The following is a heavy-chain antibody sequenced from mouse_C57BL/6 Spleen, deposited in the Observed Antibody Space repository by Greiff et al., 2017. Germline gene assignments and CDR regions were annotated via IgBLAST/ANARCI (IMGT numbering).Heavy chain of an antibody. Sequence: QVQLQQSGPGLVQPSQSLSITCTVSGFSLTSYGVHWVRQSPGKGLEWLGVIWRGGSTDYNAAFMSRLSITKDNSKSQVFFKMNSLQADDTAIYYWAKNGYYYGSSHWYFDVWGTGTTVTVSS. CDR3: AKNGYYYGSSHWYFDV. J-gene: IGHJ1*03. V-gene: IGHV2-5*01. CDR1: GFSLTSYG. D-gene: IGHD1-1*01. CDR2: IWRGGST.